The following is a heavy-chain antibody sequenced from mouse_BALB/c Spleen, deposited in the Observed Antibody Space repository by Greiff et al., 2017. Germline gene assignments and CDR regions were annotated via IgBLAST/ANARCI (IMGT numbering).Heavy chain of an antibody. V-gene: IGHV2-2*02. D-gene: IGHD2-4*01. Sequence: QVQLKESGPGLVQPSQSLSITCTVSGFSLTSYGVHWVRQSPGKGLEWLGVIWSGGSTDYNAAFISRLSISKDNSKSQVFFKMNSLQANDTAIYYCARNDYYDYDVFAYWGQGTLVTVSA. CDR3: ARNDYYDYDVFAY. CDR2: IWSGGST. J-gene: IGHJ3*01. CDR1: GFSLTSYG.